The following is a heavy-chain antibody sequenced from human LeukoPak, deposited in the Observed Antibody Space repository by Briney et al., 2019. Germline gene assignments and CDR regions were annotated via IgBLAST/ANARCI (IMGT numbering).Heavy chain of an antibody. CDR3: ARLLCSGGSCYSGVSYYGMDV. CDR1: GGSISSYY. D-gene: IGHD2-15*01. CDR2: IYYSGST. Sequence: SETLSLTCTVSGGSISSYYWSWIRQPPGKGLEWIGYIYYSGSTNYNPSLKSRATISVDTSKDQFSLKLSSVTAADTAVYYCARLLCSGGSCYSGVSYYGMDVWGQGTTVTVSS. V-gene: IGHV4-59*08. J-gene: IGHJ6*02.